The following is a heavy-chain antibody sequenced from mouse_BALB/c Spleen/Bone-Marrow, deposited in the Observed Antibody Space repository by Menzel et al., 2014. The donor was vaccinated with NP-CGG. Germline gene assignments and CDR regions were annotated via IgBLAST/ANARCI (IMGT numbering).Heavy chain of an antibody. V-gene: IGHV1-63*01. CDR3: TRRRSLDY. CDR1: GYAFTNYW. Sequence: VHLVESGTELVRPGTSVKISCKASGYAFTNYWLGWVKQRPGRGLEWIGDIYPGSGNTYYNEKFKGKATLTADKSSSTAYMQLSGLTSEDSAVYFCTRRRSLDYWGQGTTLTVSS. J-gene: IGHJ2*01. CDR2: IYPGSGNT.